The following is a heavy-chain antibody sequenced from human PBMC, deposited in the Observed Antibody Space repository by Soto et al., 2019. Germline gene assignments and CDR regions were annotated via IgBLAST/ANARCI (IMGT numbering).Heavy chain of an antibody. D-gene: IGHD2-15*01. J-gene: IGHJ6*02. Sequence: PSETLSLTCTVSGGSISSYYWSWIRQPPGKGLEWIGYIYYSGSTNYNPSLKSRVTISVDTSKNQFSLRLSSVTAADTAVYHCARQMFIGGMDVWGQGTTVTVSS. V-gene: IGHV4-59*08. CDR1: GGSISSYY. CDR3: ARQMFIGGMDV. CDR2: IYYSGST.